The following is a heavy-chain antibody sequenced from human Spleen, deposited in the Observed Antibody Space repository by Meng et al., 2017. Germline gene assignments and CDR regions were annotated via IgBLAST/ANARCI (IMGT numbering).Heavy chain of an antibody. D-gene: IGHD4/OR15-4a*01. CDR2: IYSGGST. CDR1: GFTVSNNY. V-gene: IGHV3-53*01. Sequence: GESLKISCAASGFTVSNNYMSWVRQAPGKGLEWVSAIYSGGSTDYADSVKGRFTISRDNSKNTLYLQMNSLRAEDTAVYYCAKDPGASSYWGQGTLVTVSS. CDR3: AKDPGASSY. J-gene: IGHJ4*02.